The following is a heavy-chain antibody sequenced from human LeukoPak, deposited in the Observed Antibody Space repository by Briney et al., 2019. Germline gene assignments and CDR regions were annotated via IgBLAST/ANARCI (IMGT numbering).Heavy chain of an antibody. D-gene: IGHD4-11*01. Sequence: GGSLRLSCAASGFTFRSCAMSWVRQAPGKGLEWVSVINGSDGSAYYADSVKGRLTISRDNSENTLYLQMNSLRVEDTAVYYCAKEGGFHDYSIWTPIQNWGQGTLVTVSS. V-gene: IGHV3-23*01. CDR3: AKEGGFHDYSIWTPIQN. CDR1: GFTFRSCA. J-gene: IGHJ4*02. CDR2: INGSDGSA.